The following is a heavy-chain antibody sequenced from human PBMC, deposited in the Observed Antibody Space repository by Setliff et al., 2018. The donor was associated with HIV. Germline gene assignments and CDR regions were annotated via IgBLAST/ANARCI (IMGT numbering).Heavy chain of an antibody. D-gene: IGHD3-22*01. Sequence: SETLSLTCNVSGGSISTNRDHWGWIRQPPGKGLEWIGSISYSGNTYYHPSLQSRVTISLDMSKNQFSLKVKSVTAADTAVYYCARDMTNYYDRSGSFGWFAPWGQGTPVTVSS. CDR2: ISYSGNT. J-gene: IGHJ5*02. V-gene: IGHV4-39*07. CDR1: GGSISTNRDH. CDR3: ARDMTNYYDRSGSFGWFAP.